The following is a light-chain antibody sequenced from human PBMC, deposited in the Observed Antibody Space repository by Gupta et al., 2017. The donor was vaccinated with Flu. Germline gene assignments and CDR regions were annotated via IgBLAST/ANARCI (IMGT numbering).Light chain of an antibody. CDR3: QQSYSSPPH. V-gene: IGKV1-39*01. Sequence: IPSPSSLSASVGDRVTITCRASQDIGTYLHWYQQKPGRAPKLLISAAFRLRSGVPSRFSGSGSGTDFTFTISSLQPEDFAIYYCQQSYSSPPHFGQGTKLEIQ. J-gene: IGKJ2*01. CDR1: QDIGTY. CDR2: AAF.